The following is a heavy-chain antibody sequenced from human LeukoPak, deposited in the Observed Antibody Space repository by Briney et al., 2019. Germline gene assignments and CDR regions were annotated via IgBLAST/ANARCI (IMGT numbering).Heavy chain of an antibody. CDR2: IYPGDSDT. V-gene: IGHV5-51*01. CDR1: GYSFTSYW. Sequence: GESLKISCKGSGYSFTSYWIGWVRQMPGKGLEWMGIIYPGDSDTRYSPSFQGQVTFSVDKSISTAYLQWSSLKASDTAIYYCARRASGWSFAYWGQGSLVTVSS. D-gene: IGHD6-19*01. J-gene: IGHJ4*02. CDR3: ARRASGWSFAY.